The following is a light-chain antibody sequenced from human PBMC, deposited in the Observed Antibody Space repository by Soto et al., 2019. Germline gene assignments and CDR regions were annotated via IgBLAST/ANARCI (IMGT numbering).Light chain of an antibody. Sequence: QSALTQPASVSGSPGQSITISCTGTSSDVGGYNYVSWYQQHPGKAPKLMIYEVSNRPSGVSNHFSGSKSGNTASLTISGLQAEDEADYYCSSYTSSSTRVFGGGTKVTVL. CDR2: EVS. J-gene: IGLJ3*02. CDR3: SSYTSSSTRV. V-gene: IGLV2-14*01. CDR1: SSDVGGYNY.